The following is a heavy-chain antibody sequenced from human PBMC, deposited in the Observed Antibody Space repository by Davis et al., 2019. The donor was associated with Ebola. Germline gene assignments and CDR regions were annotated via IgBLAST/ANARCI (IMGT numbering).Heavy chain of an antibody. J-gene: IGHJ6*04. V-gene: IGHV7-4-1*02. Sequence: ASVKVSCKASGYTFTSYAMHWVRQAPGQGLEWMGWINTNTGNPTYAQGFTGRFVFSLDTSVSTAYLQISSLKAEDTAVYYCARGGFGELGPLYYYYGMDVWGKGTTVTVSS. D-gene: IGHD3-10*01. CDR2: INTNTGNP. CDR1: GYTFTSYA. CDR3: ARGGFGELGPLYYYYGMDV.